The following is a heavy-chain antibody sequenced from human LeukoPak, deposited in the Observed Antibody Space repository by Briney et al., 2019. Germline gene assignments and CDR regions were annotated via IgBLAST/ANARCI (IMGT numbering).Heavy chain of an antibody. CDR3: ARAVVTAIGGAFDI. J-gene: IGHJ3*02. CDR1: GGSISSGGYY. D-gene: IGHD2-21*02. V-gene: IGHV4-61*08. Sequence: PSQTLSLTCTVSGGSISSGGYYWSWIRQPPGKGLEWIGYIYYSGSTNYNPSLKSRVTISVDTSKNQFSLKLSSVTAADTAVYYCARAVVTAIGGAFDIWGQGTMVTVSS. CDR2: IYYSGST.